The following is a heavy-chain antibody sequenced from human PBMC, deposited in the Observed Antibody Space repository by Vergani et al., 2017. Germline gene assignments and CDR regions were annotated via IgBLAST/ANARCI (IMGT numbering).Heavy chain of an antibody. V-gene: IGHV4-59*12. D-gene: IGHD2-15*01. Sequence: QVQLQESGPGLVKPSETLSLTCTVSGGSISSYYWSWIRQPPGKGLEWIGYIYYSGSTNYNPSLKSRFTISVDTSKNQFSLKLRSVTAADTAVYYCERRGSSGGMKGEVWFDPWGQGTLVTVSS. CDR2: IYYSGST. CDR1: GGSISSYY. CDR3: ERRGSSGGMKGEVWFDP. J-gene: IGHJ5*02.